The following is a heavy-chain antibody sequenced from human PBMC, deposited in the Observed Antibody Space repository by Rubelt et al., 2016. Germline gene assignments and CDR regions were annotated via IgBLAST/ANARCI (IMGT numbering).Heavy chain of an antibody. CDR1: GGSFSGYY. CDR2: INHGGST. J-gene: IGHJ4*02. V-gene: IGHV4-34*01. Sequence: QVQLQQWGAGLLKPSETLSLTCAVYGGSFSGYYWNWIRQPPGKGLEWIGEINHGGSTNYNPSLKSRVTISVDTSKNQFSLKLSSVTAADTAVYYCASSPAAAGTGYWGQGTLVTVSS. CDR3: ASSPAAAGTGY. D-gene: IGHD6-13*01.